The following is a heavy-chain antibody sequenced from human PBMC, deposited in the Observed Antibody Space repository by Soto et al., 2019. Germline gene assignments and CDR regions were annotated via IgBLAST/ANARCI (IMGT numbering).Heavy chain of an antibody. Sequence: QVQLVQSGAEVKKPGASVKVSCKASGYTFSSYGINWVRQAPGQGLEWMGWISDYNGNTNYAQKLQGRVTMTPDTSTRTDYMELGSRKSVDTAVDYCARGTTVDTRSYWGQGTLVTVSS. J-gene: IGHJ4*02. D-gene: IGHD4-17*01. V-gene: IGHV1-18*01. CDR1: GYTFSSYG. CDR3: ARGTTVDTRSY. CDR2: ISDYNGNT.